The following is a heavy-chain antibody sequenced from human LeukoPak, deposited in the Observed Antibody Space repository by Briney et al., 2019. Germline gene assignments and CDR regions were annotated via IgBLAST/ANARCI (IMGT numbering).Heavy chain of an antibody. CDR1: GFTFSSYG. J-gene: IGHJ4*02. D-gene: IGHD2-21*02. CDR2: ISYGGNNK. CDR3: AKDLCGDCYSPVG. V-gene: IGHV3-30*18. Sequence: PGGSLRLSCAASGFTFSSYGMHWVRQAPGKGLEWVAVISYGGNNKYYADSVKGRFTISRDNSKNTLYLQMNSLGAEDTAVYYCAKDLCGDCYSPVGWGQGTLVTVSS.